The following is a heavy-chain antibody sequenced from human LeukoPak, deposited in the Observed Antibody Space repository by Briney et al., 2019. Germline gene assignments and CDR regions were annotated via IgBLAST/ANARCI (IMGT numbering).Heavy chain of an antibody. V-gene: IGHV1-18*01. J-gene: IGHJ3*02. CDR1: GYTFTSYG. CDR2: ISAYNGNT. Sequence: ASVKVSCKASGYTFTSYGISWVRQAPGQGLEWMGWISAYNGNTNYAQKLQGRVTMTTDTSTSTAYMELRSLRSEDTAVYYCATGYYDIDAFDIWGQGTMVTVSS. CDR3: ATGYYDIDAFDI. D-gene: IGHD3-22*01.